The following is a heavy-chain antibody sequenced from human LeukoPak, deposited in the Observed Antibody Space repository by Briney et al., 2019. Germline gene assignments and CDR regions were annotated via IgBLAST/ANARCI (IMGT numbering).Heavy chain of an antibody. Sequence: PSETLSLTCTVSGGSISSSSYYWGWSRQPPGKGLEWIGSIYYSGSTYYNPSLKSRVTISVDTSKNQFSLKLSSVTAADTAVYYCAREMYQLLVRDYFDYWGQGTLVTVSS. CDR2: IYYSGST. V-gene: IGHV4-39*07. CDR1: GGSISSSSYY. D-gene: IGHD2-2*01. CDR3: AREMYQLLVRDYFDY. J-gene: IGHJ4*02.